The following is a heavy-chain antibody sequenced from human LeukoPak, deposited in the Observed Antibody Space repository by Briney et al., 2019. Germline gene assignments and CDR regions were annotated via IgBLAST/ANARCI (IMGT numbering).Heavy chain of an antibody. CDR3: ARVRYSSSWYLPYYYYGMDV. CDR1: GFTFSSYW. Sequence: PGGSLRLSCAASGFTFSSYWMHWVRQAPGKGLVWASRINSDGSSTSYADSVKGRFTISRDNAKNTLYLQMNSLRAEDTAVYYCARVRYSSSWYLPYYYYGMDVWGQGTTVTVSS. V-gene: IGHV3-74*01. CDR2: INSDGSST. D-gene: IGHD6-13*01. J-gene: IGHJ6*02.